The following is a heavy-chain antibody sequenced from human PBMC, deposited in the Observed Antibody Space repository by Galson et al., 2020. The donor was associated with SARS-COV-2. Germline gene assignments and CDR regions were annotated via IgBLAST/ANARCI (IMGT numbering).Heavy chain of an antibody. J-gene: IGHJ4*02. CDR3: TRVSPIEVADY. V-gene: IGHV1-2*02. D-gene: IGHD6-19*01. Sequence: ASLKVSCKASGYLFIDYYLHWVRQAPGQGLEWMGWINPKRGGTKYAQKFQGRVTMTRDTSISTAYMEVNTLRSDDTAVYYCTRVSPIEVADYWGQGTLVTVSS. CDR2: INPKRGGT. CDR1: GYLFIDYY.